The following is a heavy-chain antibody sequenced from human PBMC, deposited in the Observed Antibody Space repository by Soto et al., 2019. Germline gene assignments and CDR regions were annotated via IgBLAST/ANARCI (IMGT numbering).Heavy chain of an antibody. J-gene: IGHJ4*02. Sequence: GGSLRLSCAASGFTFSSYAMSWVRQAPGKGLEWVSAISGSGGSTYYADSVKGRFTISRDNSKNTLYLQMNSLRAEDTAVYYCAKSGVVVVAATPNYWGQGTLVTVSS. CDR2: ISGSGGST. CDR1: GFTFSSYA. CDR3: AKSGVVVVAATPNY. V-gene: IGHV3-23*01. D-gene: IGHD2-15*01.